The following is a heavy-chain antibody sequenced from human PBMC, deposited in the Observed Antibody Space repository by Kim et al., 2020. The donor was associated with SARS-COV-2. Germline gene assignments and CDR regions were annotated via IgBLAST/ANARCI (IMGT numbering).Heavy chain of an antibody. J-gene: IGHJ4*02. V-gene: IGHV1-69*13. Sequence: SVTVSCKASGGTFSSYAISWVRQAPGQGLEWMGGIIPIFGTANYAQKFQGRVTITADESTSTAYMELSSLRSEDTAVYYCARTAPPPQTTLYARTTLWFGPDYWGQGTLVTVSS. CDR3: ARTAPPPQTTLYARTTLWFGPDY. D-gene: IGHD3-10*01. CDR2: IIPIFGTA. CDR1: GGTFSSYA.